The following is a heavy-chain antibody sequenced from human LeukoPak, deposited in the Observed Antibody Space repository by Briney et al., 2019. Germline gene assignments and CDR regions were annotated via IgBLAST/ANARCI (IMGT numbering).Heavy chain of an antibody. CDR3: AKALADYVKFYYYYMDV. J-gene: IGHJ6*03. D-gene: IGHD4-17*01. CDR2: ISISGGST. Sequence: GESLRLSCAASGFTFSSYAMSGVRQAPGKGLEWLSGISISGGSTSYADSVKGRFTISRDNPRNTLYMEMNSLRAEDTAVYYCAKALADYVKFYYYYMDVWGKGTTVTVSS. V-gene: IGHV3-23*01. CDR1: GFTFSSYA.